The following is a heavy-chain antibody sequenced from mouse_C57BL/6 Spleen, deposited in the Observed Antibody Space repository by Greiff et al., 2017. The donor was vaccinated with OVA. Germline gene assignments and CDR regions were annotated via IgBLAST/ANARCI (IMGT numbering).Heavy chain of an antibody. CDR1: GYSITSGYY. Sequence: EVQLLESGPGLVKPSQSLSLTCSVTGYSITSGYYWNWIRQFPGNQLEWMGYISYDGSNNYNPSLKNRISITRATSKNQFFLKLNAVTTEDTATYSGARGDGNPNYWGQGTTLTVSS. CDR3: ARGDGNPNY. D-gene: IGHD2-1*01. CDR2: ISYDGSN. J-gene: IGHJ2*01. V-gene: IGHV3-6*01.